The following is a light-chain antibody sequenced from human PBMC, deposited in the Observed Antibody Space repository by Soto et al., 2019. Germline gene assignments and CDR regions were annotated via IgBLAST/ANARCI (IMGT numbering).Light chain of an antibody. V-gene: IGLV2-14*01. CDR2: EVT. CDR1: PSDIGRYNY. J-gene: IGLJ3*02. CDR3: SSYSTTSSPHVL. Sequence: QSVLTQPASVSGSPGQSITISCTGTPSDIGRYNYVSWYQQFPGKVPKLLIYEVTSRPSEVSARFSGSKSGSTASLTISGLQAEDESEYYCSSYSTTSSPHVLFGGGTQLTGL.